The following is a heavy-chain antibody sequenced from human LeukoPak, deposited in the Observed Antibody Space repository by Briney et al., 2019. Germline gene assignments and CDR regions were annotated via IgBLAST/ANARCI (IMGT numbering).Heavy chain of an antibody. J-gene: IGHJ4*02. CDR3: ARDLRGYSYGYNY. CDR1: GGTFSSYA. CDR2: INTNTGNP. Sequence: ASVKVSCKASGGTFSSYAISWVRQAPGQGLEWMGWINTNTGNPTYAQGFTGRFVFSLDTSVSTAYLQISSLKAEDTAVYYCARDLRGYSYGYNYWGQGTLVTVSS. D-gene: IGHD5-18*01. V-gene: IGHV7-4-1*02.